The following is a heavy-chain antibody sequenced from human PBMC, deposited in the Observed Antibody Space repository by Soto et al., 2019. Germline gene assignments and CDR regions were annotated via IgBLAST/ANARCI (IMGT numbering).Heavy chain of an antibody. J-gene: IGHJ6*02. CDR3: AKEGPELHSGYYYGMDV. CDR2: ISYDGSNK. V-gene: IGHV3-30*18. Sequence: QVQLVESGGGVVQPGRSLRLSCAASGFTFSSYGMHWVRQAPGKGLEGVAVISYDGSNKYYADSVKGRFTISRDNSKNTLYLQMNSLRAEDTAVYYCAKEGPELHSGYYYGMDVWGQGTTVTVSS. D-gene: IGHD1-7*01. CDR1: GFTFSSYG.